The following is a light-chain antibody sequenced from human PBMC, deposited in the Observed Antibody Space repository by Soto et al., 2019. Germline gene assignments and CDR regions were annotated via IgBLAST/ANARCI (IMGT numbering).Light chain of an antibody. J-gene: IGLJ2*01. CDR1: SSDVGGYNY. CDR2: DVS. V-gene: IGLV2-14*01. Sequence: QSVLTQPASVSGSPGQTITISGTGTSSDVGGYNYVSWYQQHPGKAPKLMIYDVSNRPSGVSNRFSGSKSGNTASLTISGLQSEDKADYYCSSYTSSSTPVVFGGGTKLTVL. CDR3: SSYTSSSTPVV.